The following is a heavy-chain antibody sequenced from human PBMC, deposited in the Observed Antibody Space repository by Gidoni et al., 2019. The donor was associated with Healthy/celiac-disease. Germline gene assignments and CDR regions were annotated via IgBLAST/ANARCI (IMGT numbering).Heavy chain of an antibody. CDR3: ARLNYYGAGAFDI. V-gene: IGHV4-39*01. D-gene: IGHD3-10*01. Sequence: GLEWIGSIYYSGSTYYNPSLKSRVTISVDTSKNQFSLKLSSVTAADTAVYYCARLNYYGAGAFDIWGQGTMVTVSS. J-gene: IGHJ3*02. CDR2: IYYSGST.